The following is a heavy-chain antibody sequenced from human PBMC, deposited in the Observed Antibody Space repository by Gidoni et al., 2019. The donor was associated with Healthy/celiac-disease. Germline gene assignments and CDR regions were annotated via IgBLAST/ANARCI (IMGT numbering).Heavy chain of an antibody. J-gene: IGHJ6*02. CDR2: INHSGST. V-gene: IGHV4-34*01. Sequence: QVQLQQWGAGLLKPSETLSLTCAVYGGSFSGYYWSWIRQPPGKGLEWIGEINHSGSTNYNPSLKSRVTISVDTSKNQFSLKLSSVTAADTAVYYCARFSPSSSSREIYYYYGMDVWGQGTTVTVSS. CDR3: ARFSPSSSSREIYYYYGMDV. D-gene: IGHD6-6*01. CDR1: GGSFSGYY.